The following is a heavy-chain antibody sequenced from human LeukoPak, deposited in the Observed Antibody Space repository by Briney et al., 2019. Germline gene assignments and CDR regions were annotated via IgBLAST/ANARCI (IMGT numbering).Heavy chain of an antibody. D-gene: IGHD5-12*01. CDR3: ARDTQRGYSGYDPAARGYYYYGMDV. V-gene: IGHV4-59*01. CDR1: GGSISSYY. CDR2: IYYSGST. J-gene: IGHJ6*02. Sequence: SETLSLTCTVSGGSISSYYWSWIRQPPGKGLEWIGYIYYSGSTNYNPSLKSRVTISVDTSKNQFSLKLSSVTAADTAVYYCARDTQRGYSGYDPAARGYYYYGMDVWGQGTTVTVSS.